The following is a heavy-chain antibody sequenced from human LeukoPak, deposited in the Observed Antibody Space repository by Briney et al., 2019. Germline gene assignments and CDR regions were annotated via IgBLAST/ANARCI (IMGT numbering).Heavy chain of an antibody. Sequence: GRSLRLSCAASGSTFSSYGMHWVRQAPGKGLEWVAVIWYDGSNKYYADSVKGRFTISRDNSKNTLYLQMNSLRAEDTAVYYCARLGSSWSFDYWGQGTLVTVSS. CDR1: GSTFSSYG. CDR2: IWYDGSNK. V-gene: IGHV3-33*01. D-gene: IGHD6-13*01. CDR3: ARLGSSWSFDY. J-gene: IGHJ4*02.